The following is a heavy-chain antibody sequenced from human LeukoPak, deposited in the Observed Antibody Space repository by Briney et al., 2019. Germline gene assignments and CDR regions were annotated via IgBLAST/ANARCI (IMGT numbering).Heavy chain of an antibody. CDR1: GGSISSYW. CDR3: ARGFQWHPRPNAFDI. CDR2: IYYTGDT. J-gene: IGHJ3*02. Sequence: SETLSLTCTVSGGSISSYWWSWIRKPPGKGLEWIGNIYYTGDTNYNPSLQSRVTLSIDSSKSQFSLKLASVTAADTALYYCARGFQWHPRPNAFDIMGQGTTVTVSS. D-gene: IGHD2-8*01. V-gene: IGHV4-59*01.